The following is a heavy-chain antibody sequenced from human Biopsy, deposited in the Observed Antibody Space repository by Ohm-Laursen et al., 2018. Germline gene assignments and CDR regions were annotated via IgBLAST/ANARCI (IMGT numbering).Heavy chain of an antibody. J-gene: IGHJ6*02. CDR2: IYYSGST. CDR1: GCSISSDY. CDR3: ARATNSTGWPYYYFYGMDV. D-gene: IGHD2/OR15-2a*01. V-gene: IGHV4-59*07. Sequence: SHTLSLTCTSSGCSISSDYWSWIRPTPGKGLEWIGYIYYSGSTNYNPSLKSRVTISVDTSKNQFSLRLNSVTAADTAVYYCARATNSTGWPYYYFYGMDVWGQGTTVTVS.